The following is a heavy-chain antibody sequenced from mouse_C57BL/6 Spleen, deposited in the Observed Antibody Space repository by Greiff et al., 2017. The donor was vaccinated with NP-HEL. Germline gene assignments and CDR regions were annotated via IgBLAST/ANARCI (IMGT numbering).Heavy chain of an antibody. CDR1: GFTFSSYG. CDR2: ISSGGSYT. CDR3: ARLRGLGSSYYFDY. Sequence: VQLQESGGDLVKPGGSLKLSCAASGFTFSSYGMSWVRQTPDKRLEWVATISSGGSYTYYPDSVKGRFTISRDNAKNTLYLQMSSLKSEDTAMYYCARLRGLGSSYYFDYWGQGTTLTVSS. V-gene: IGHV5-6*01. J-gene: IGHJ2*01. D-gene: IGHD1-1*01.